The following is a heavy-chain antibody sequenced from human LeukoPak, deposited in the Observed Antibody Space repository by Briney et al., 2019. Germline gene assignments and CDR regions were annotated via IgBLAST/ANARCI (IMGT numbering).Heavy chain of an antibody. CDR3: ARHATKYCSSTSCLKRDY. CDR2: IYHSGST. J-gene: IGHJ4*02. CDR1: GYSISSGYY. D-gene: IGHD2-2*01. V-gene: IGHV4-38-2*02. Sequence: MASETLSFTCTVSGYSISSGYYWGWIRQPPGKGLEWIGSIYHSGSTYYNPSLKSRVTISVDTSKNQFSLKLSSVTAADTAVYYCARHATKYCSSTSCLKRDYWGQGTLVTVSS.